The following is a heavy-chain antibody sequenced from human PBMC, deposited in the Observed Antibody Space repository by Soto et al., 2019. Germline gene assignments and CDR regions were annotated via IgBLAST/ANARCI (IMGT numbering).Heavy chain of an antibody. Sequence: QVQLVESGGGVVQPGRSLRLSCAASGFTFSSYGMHWVRQAPGKGLEWLAVISYDGSNKYYADSVKGRFTISRDNSKNTLFLQMKSLRAEDTAVYYCAKDTRLNCISSSCYRLGTHWGQGTLVTVSS. V-gene: IGHV3-30*18. D-gene: IGHD2-2*01. CDR3: AKDTRLNCISSSCYRLGTH. CDR1: GFTFSSYG. J-gene: IGHJ4*02. CDR2: ISYDGSNK.